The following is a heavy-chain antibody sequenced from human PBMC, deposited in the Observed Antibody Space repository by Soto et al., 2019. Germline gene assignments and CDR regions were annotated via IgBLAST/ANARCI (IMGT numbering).Heavy chain of an antibody. CDR2: IIPILGIA. V-gene: IGHV1-69*02. J-gene: IGHJ4*02. D-gene: IGHD7-27*01. CDR1: GGTFSSYT. CDR3: ADSRTGDLPIFDY. Sequence: ASVKVSCKASGGTFSSYTISWVRQAPGQGLEWMGRIIPILGIANYAQKFQGRVTITADKSTSTAYMELSSLRSEDTAVYYCADSRTGDLPIFDYWGQGTLVTVSS.